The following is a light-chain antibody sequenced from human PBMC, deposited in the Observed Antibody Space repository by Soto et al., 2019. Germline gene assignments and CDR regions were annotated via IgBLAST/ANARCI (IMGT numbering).Light chain of an antibody. Sequence: QSALTQPRSVSGSPGLSVTISCTGTSSDFGGYNYVSWYQQYPGKAPKVMIYAVTKRPSGVPDRISGSKSGNTASLTISGLQAEDEADYYCCSYAGSYTHYVFGTGTQLTVL. V-gene: IGLV2-11*01. CDR1: SSDFGGYNY. CDR3: CSYAGSYTHYV. CDR2: AVT. J-gene: IGLJ1*01.